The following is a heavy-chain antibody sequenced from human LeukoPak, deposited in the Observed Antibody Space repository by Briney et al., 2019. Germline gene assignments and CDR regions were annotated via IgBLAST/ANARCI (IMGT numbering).Heavy chain of an antibody. Sequence: SETLSLTCTVSGGSISSSSYYWGWIRQPPGKGLEWIGSIYYSGSTYYNPSLKSRVTISVDTSKNQFSLKLSSVTAADTAVYYCARQVGSSSGLFDYWGQGTLVTVSS. CDR3: ARQVGSSSGLFDY. D-gene: IGHD6-6*01. CDR2: IYYSGST. J-gene: IGHJ4*02. CDR1: GGSISSSSYY. V-gene: IGHV4-39*01.